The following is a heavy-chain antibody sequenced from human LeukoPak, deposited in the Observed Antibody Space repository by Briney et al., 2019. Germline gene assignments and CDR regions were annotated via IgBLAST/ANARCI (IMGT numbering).Heavy chain of an antibody. Sequence: GGSLRLSFSASGFTFSSYWMHWVRQVPGKGLVWVSRLDSDASNTDYADSVKGRFTISRDNSKNTLYLEMNSLRPEDTAVYYCAKDVRHCSSRSCPLDYWGQGTLVTVSS. CDR2: LDSDASNT. J-gene: IGHJ4*02. D-gene: IGHD2-2*01. CDR3: AKDVRHCSSRSCPLDY. V-gene: IGHV3-74*01. CDR1: GFTFSSYW.